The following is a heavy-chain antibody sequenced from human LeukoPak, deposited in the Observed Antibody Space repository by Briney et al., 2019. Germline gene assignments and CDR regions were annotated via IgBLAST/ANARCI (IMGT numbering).Heavy chain of an antibody. CDR3: ARLAKLLWFGELLSRPPPKYYFDY. Sequence: SETLSLTCAVYGGSFSGYYWSWIRQPPGKGLEWIGEINHSGSTNYNPSLKSRVTISVDTSKNQFSLKLSSVTAADTAVYYCARLAKLLWFGELLSRPPPKYYFDYWGQGTLVTVSS. CDR1: GGSFSGYY. D-gene: IGHD3-10*01. J-gene: IGHJ4*02. CDR2: INHSGST. V-gene: IGHV4-34*01.